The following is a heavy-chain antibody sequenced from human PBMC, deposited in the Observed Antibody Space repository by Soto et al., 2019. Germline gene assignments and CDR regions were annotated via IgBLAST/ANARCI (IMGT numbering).Heavy chain of an antibody. Sequence: QVHLVQSGAEVKKPGASVKVSCKASNETLTTYGISWVRQAPGQGLEWMGWVSGYNGHSSSAQKFQDRVIMTADTSTNTAYMELRSLTPHDSAVYFCARDSSSSGYYYGMDVWGQGTTVTVSS. D-gene: IGHD6-6*01. V-gene: IGHV1-18*01. CDR1: NETLTTYG. J-gene: IGHJ6*02. CDR2: VSGYNGHS. CDR3: ARDSSSSGYYYGMDV.